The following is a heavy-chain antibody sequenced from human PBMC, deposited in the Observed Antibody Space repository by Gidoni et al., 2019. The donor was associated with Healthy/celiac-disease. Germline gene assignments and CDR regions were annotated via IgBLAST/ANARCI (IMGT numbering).Heavy chain of an antibody. CDR3: ARHYDSSGYYRNWFDP. D-gene: IGHD3-22*01. CDR2: IIPIFGTA. Sequence: VQLVQSGAEVTKPGSSVKVSCKASGGPFSSYAISWVRQAPGQGLEWMGGIIPIFGTANYAQKFQGRVTITADESTSTAYMELSSLRSEDTAVYYCARHYDSSGYYRNWFDPWGQGTLVTVSS. J-gene: IGHJ5*02. V-gene: IGHV1-69*01. CDR1: GGPFSSYA.